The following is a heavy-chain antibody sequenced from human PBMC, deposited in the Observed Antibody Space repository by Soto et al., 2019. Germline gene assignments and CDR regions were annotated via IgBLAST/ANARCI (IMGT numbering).Heavy chain of an antibody. V-gene: IGHV4-59*01. CDR2: TYYSGNT. CDR3: ARDRRHNWFDP. CDR1: GGSMTNYY. Sequence: PSETLSLTCTVSGGSMTNYYLSWIRQPPGKGLEWVGYTYYSGNTNYNPSLKSRVTISVDTSKNQFSLKLSSVTAADTAVYYCARDRRHNWFDPWGQGTLVTVSS. J-gene: IGHJ5*02.